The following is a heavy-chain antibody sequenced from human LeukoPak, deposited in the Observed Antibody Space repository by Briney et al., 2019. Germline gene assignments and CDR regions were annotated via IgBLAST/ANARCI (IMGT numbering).Heavy chain of an antibody. Sequence: GASVKVSCKASGYTFTSYGISWVRQAPGQGLEWMGRIIPILGIANYAQKFQGRVTITADKPTSTAYMELSSLRSEDTAVYYCARDSGSYYLRGAFDIWGQGTMVTVSS. J-gene: IGHJ3*02. V-gene: IGHV1-69*04. CDR1: GYTFTSYG. CDR3: ARDSGSYYLRGAFDI. D-gene: IGHD1-26*01. CDR2: IIPILGIA.